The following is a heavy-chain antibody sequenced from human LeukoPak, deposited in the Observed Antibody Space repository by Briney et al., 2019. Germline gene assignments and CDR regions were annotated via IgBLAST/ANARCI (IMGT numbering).Heavy chain of an antibody. CDR1: GFTFSSYA. D-gene: IGHD3-10*01. Sequence: PGGSLRLSCAASGFTFSSYAMSWVRQAPGKGLEWVSAISGSGGSTYYADSVKGRFTISRDNSKNTLYLQMNSLRAEDTAVYYCAKDLSMTMVRGVIFETSPWDYWGQGTLVTVSS. V-gene: IGHV3-23*01. J-gene: IGHJ4*02. CDR3: AKDLSMTMVRGVIFETSPWDY. CDR2: ISGSGGST.